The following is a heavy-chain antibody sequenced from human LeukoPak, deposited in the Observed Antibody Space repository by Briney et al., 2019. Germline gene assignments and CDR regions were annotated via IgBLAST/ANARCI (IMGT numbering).Heavy chain of an antibody. Sequence: SVKVSCKASGGTFSSYAISWVRQAPGQGLVWMGGIIPIFGTANYAQKFQGRVTITADESTSTAYMELSSLRSEDTAVYYCARSPAAAGTGPFDYWGQGTLVTVSS. J-gene: IGHJ4*02. CDR1: GGTFSSYA. CDR2: IIPIFGTA. D-gene: IGHD6-13*01. CDR3: ARSPAAAGTGPFDY. V-gene: IGHV1-69*13.